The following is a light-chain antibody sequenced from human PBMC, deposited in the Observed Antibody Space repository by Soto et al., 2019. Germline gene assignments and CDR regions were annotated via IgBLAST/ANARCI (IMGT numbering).Light chain of an antibody. CDR3: QQRGNWPPVT. CDR2: GAS. CDR1: QSVSSY. J-gene: IGKJ3*01. V-gene: IGKV3-11*01. Sequence: EIVLTQSPATLSLSPGDRATLSCRASQSVSSYLAWYQQKRGQAPRLLIYGASNRATGIPARFSGSGSGTDFTLTISSLEREDFAVYYCQQRGNWPPVTFGPGTKVEIK.